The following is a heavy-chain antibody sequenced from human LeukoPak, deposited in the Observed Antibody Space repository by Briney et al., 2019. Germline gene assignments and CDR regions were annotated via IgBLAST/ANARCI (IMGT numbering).Heavy chain of an antibody. CDR3: ARDLGDYYYYYGMDV. CDR2: IKQDGSEK. V-gene: IGHV3-7*01. J-gene: IGHJ6*02. CDR1: GFTFSSYW. Sequence: GGSLRLSCAASGFTFSSYWMSWVRQAPGKGLEWVANIKQDGSEKYCVDSVKGRFTISRDNAKNSLYLQMNSLRAEDTAVYYCARDLGDYYYYYGMDVWGQGTTVTVSS.